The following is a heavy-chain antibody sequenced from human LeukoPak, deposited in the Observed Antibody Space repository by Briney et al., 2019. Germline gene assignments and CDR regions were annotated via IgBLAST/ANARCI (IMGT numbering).Heavy chain of an antibody. CDR3: AKGGLWVGGVVIMAFDY. D-gene: IGHD3-3*01. CDR2: ISGSGGST. Sequence: GGSLRLSCAASGFTFSSYAMSWVRQAPGKGLEWVSAISGSGGSTYYADSVKGRFTISRDNSKNTLYLQMNSLRAEDTAVYYCAKGGLWVGGVVIMAFDYWGQGTLVTVSS. V-gene: IGHV3-23*01. J-gene: IGHJ4*02. CDR1: GFTFSSYA.